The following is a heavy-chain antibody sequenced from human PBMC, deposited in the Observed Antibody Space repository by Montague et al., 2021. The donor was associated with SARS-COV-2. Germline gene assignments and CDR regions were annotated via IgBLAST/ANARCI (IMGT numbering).Heavy chain of an antibody. CDR3: ARDRSWLILGELDY. CDR1: GFTFTSYA. Sequence: SLRLSCAASGFTFTSYAMHWVRHAPGNGLEWVAAISDDGSKKYYVDSVKGRFTISRDNSKNTLYLQMNSLRTEDTAVYYCARDRSWLILGELDYWGQGTLVTVSS. CDR2: ISDDGSKK. V-gene: IGHV3-30*04. J-gene: IGHJ4*02. D-gene: IGHD6-19*01.